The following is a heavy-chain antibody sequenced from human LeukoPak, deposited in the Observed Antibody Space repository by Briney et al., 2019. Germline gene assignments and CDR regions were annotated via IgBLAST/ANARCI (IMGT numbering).Heavy chain of an antibody. CDR1: GGSISPYF. CDR3: ARDDYRGVTNFDP. Sequence: PSETLSLTCTVSGGSISPYFWSWMRQTPGKGLEWIGYISYTGSTNYNPALKSRVTISVDTSRNQFSLQLTSVTAADTAVYYCARDDYRGVTNFDPWGQGTLVTVSS. CDR2: ISYTGST. J-gene: IGHJ5*02. D-gene: IGHD3-10*01. V-gene: IGHV4-59*01.